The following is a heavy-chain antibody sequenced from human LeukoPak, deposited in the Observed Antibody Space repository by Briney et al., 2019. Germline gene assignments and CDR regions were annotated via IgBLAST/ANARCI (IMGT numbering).Heavy chain of an antibody. CDR3: NVPADAFDI. D-gene: IGHD2-2*01. Sequence: GGSLRLSCAASGFTFSSYTMSWVRQAPGKGLEWVSGISGSGGSTFYADSVKGRFTISRDNSKNTLYLQMNSLRAEDTAVYYCNVPADAFDIWGQGTMVTVSS. CDR1: GFTFSSYT. CDR2: ISGSGGST. J-gene: IGHJ3*02. V-gene: IGHV3-23*01.